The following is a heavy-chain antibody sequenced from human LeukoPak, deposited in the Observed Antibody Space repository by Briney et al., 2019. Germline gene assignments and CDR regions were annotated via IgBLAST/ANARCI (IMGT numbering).Heavy chain of an antibody. V-gene: IGHV4-59*01. Sequence: PSETLSLTCSVSGGSISRYYWSWIRQPPGKGLEWIGYVFYSGSTKYNPSLKSRVTISVDMSKNQFSLKMTSLTAADTAVYYCTRDFDPFDYWGQGTLVTVSS. J-gene: IGHJ4*02. CDR3: TRDFDPFDY. CDR1: GGSISRYY. CDR2: VFYSGST. D-gene: IGHD3-9*01.